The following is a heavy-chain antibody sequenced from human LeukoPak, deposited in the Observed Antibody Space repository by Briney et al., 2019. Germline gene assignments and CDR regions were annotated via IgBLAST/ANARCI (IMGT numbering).Heavy chain of an antibody. Sequence: GGSLRLSCAASGFTFSSYAMHWVRQAPGKGLEYVSAISRNGGATYYANSVKGRFTISRDNSKNTLYLQMGSLRAEDMAVYYCARSRVVFGSGRYFDYWGQGTLVTVSS. CDR1: GFTFSSYA. CDR2: ISRNGGAT. J-gene: IGHJ4*02. D-gene: IGHD3-10*01. CDR3: ARSRVVFGSGRYFDY. V-gene: IGHV3-64*01.